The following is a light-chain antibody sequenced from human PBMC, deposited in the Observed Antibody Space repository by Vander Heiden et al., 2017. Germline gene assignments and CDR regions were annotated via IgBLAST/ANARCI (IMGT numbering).Light chain of an antibody. CDR2: DAS. J-gene: IGKJ4*01. CDR3: QQDDNLPS. V-gene: IGKV1-33*01. CDR1: QDISNY. Sequence: DIYMTQSPSSLSASVGDRVTITCQASQDISNYLNWYQQKPGKAPKLLIYDASNVETGVPSRFSGSGSGTDFTFTSSRLQPEDIATYYCQQDDNLPSFGGGTKVEIK.